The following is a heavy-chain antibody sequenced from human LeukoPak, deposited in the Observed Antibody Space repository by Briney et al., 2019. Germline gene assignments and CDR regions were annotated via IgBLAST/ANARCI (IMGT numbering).Heavy chain of an antibody. V-gene: IGHV3-21*01. CDR3: ARDGYSSDYFDY. CDR1: GFTVSSNY. Sequence: GGSLRLSCAASGFTVSSNYMSWVRQAPGKGLEWVSSISSSSSYIYYADSVKGRFTISRDNAKNSLYLQMNSLRAEDTAVYYCARDGYSSDYFDYWGQGTLVTVSS. J-gene: IGHJ4*02. CDR2: ISSSSSYI. D-gene: IGHD5-18*01.